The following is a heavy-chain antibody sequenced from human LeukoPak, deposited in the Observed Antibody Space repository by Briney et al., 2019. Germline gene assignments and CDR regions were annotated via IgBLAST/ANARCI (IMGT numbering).Heavy chain of an antibody. CDR3: ARQSGYDEDFDY. Sequence: ASVKVSCKASGYTFTSYGISWVRQAPGQGLEWMGWISAYNGNTNYAQKLQGRVTMTRDTSISTAYMELSRLRSDDTAVYYCARQSGYDEDFDYWGQGTLVTVSS. V-gene: IGHV1-18*01. CDR1: GYTFTSYG. CDR2: ISAYNGNT. D-gene: IGHD5-12*01. J-gene: IGHJ4*02.